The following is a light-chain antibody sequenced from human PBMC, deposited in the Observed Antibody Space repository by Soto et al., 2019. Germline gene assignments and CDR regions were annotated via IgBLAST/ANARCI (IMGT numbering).Light chain of an antibody. Sequence: EIVLTQSPGTLSLSPGGRATLSCRASQSVTASFLAWYQHKPGQSPRLLIGAASSRATGIPDRFSGSGSGTDFTLTISRLEPEDCAVYFCQQYGSSPPTFGQGTKVDI. CDR1: QSVTASF. V-gene: IGKV3-20*01. CDR3: QQYGSSPPT. CDR2: AAS. J-gene: IGKJ1*01.